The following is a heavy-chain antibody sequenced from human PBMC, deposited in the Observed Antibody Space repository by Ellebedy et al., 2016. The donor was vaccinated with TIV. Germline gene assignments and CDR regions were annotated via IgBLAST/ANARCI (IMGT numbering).Heavy chain of an antibody. CDR2: IYSGGST. CDR1: GFTVSSNY. D-gene: IGHD6-19*01. CDR3: ARLARWLVLLNYYYGMDV. V-gene: IGHV3-53*01. J-gene: IGHJ6*02. Sequence: GESLKISCAASGFTVSSNYMSWVRQAPGKGLEWVSVIYSGGSTYYADSVKGRFTISRDNSKNTLYLQMNSLRAEDTAVYYCARLARWLVLLNYYYGMDVWGQGTTVTVSS.